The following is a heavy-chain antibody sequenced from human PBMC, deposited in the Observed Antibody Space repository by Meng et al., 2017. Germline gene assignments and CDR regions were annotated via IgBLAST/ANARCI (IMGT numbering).Heavy chain of an antibody. CDR3: ARYVAVAGVDY. J-gene: IGHJ4*02. CDR2: MNPNSGNT. D-gene: IGHD6-19*01. CDR1: GYTFTSYE. V-gene: IGHV1-8*01. Sequence: QVRRVQAGPEVKNSGASVKSSCKASGYTFTSYEINWVRQATGQGLEWMGWMNPNSGNTGYAQKFQGRVTMTRNTSISTAYMELSSLRSEDTAVYYCARYVAVAGVDYWGQGTLVTVSS.